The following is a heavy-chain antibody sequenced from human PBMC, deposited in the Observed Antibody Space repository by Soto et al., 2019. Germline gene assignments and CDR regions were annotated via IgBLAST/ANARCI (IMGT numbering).Heavy chain of an antibody. D-gene: IGHD3-10*01. CDR3: ARDPYYYGSGSYYFDY. J-gene: IGHJ4*02. Sequence: QVQLVESGGGVVQPGRSLRLSCAASGFTFSSNGMHWVRQAPGKGLEWVAFIWYDGINKYYADSVKGRFTISRDNSKNTLYLQMNSLRDEDTAVYYCARDPYYYGSGSYYFDYWGQGTLVTVSS. CDR2: IWYDGINK. V-gene: IGHV3-33*01. CDR1: GFTFSSNG.